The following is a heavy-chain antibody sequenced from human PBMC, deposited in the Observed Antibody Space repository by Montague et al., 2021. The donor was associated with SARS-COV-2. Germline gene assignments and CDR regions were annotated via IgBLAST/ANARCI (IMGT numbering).Heavy chain of an antibody. J-gene: IGHJ4*02. V-gene: IGHV4-39*01. CDR3: LRHGYGPVFLNDY. D-gene: IGHD5-18*01. Sequence: YNPSLKSRVAISVDPSKNQFSLNVSSVTAADTAVYYCLRHGYGPVFLNDYLVQGTLVTVSS.